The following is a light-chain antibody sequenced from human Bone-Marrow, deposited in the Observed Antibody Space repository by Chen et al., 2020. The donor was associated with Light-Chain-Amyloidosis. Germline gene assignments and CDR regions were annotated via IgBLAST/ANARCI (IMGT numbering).Light chain of an antibody. V-gene: IGKV3-20*01. CDR1: QTISSNY. Sequence: ELVLTQSPGTLSLSPGEGANLSCRASQTISSNYLTWYQKKFGQAPRLLIYGSSSGATGIPDRFTGSGSGRDFTLTINRLVPEDFAMYYCQQYGTSPLTFGGGTKVEIK. CDR3: QQYGTSPLT. CDR2: GSS. J-gene: IGKJ4*01.